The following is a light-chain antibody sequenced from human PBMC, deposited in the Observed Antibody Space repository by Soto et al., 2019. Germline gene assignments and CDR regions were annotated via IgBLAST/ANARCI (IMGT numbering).Light chain of an antibody. CDR3: LCYITYPWT. Sequence: DIQMTQSPSSMSTSVGDRVIITCRASQSIRKYLNWYQHKPGKVPTLLTYAASSLQSGVPSRFSGSGSGTEFTLTISSLQPEDFATYYCLCYITYPWTFGQGTKVDIK. J-gene: IGKJ1*01. V-gene: IGKV1-39*01. CDR1: QSIRKY. CDR2: AAS.